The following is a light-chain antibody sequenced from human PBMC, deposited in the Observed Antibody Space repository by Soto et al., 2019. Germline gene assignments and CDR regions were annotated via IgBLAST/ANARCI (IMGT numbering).Light chain of an antibody. CDR3: QQYGSSSWT. CDR2: GTS. V-gene: IGKV3-20*01. CDR1: QSVSSSY. Sequence: EIVVTQSPGTLSLSPGERATLSCRASQSVSSSYLAWYQQKPGQAPRLLIYGTSSRATAIPDRFSGSGSGTDFTLTISRLEPEDFAVYYCQQYGSSSWTFGPGPKVDI. J-gene: IGKJ1*01.